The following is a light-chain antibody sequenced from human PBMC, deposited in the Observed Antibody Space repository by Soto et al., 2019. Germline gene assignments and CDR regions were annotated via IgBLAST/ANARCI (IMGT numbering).Light chain of an antibody. CDR3: QQSFSIPFT. Sequence: DIQMTQSPSSLSATVGDRITITCRASQTIGKYLNWYQQEPGRAPKLLTYDASYLQNGVPSRFSGSASGTDFTLSISNLRPEDFATYYCQQSFSIPFTFGPGTKVNIK. V-gene: IGKV1-39*01. CDR1: QTIGKY. CDR2: DAS. J-gene: IGKJ3*01.